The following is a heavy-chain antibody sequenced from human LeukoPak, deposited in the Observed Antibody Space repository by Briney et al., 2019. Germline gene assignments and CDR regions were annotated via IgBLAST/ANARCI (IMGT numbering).Heavy chain of an antibody. CDR3: ASNPSPIAAAGTLAY. CDR2: INAGNGNT. D-gene: IGHD6-13*01. CDR1: GYTFTSYA. V-gene: IGHV1-3*01. J-gene: IGHJ4*02. Sequence: ASVKVSCKASGYTFTSYAMHWVRQAPGQRLEWMGWINAGNGNTKYSQKFQGRVTITRDTSASTAYMELSSLRSEDTAVYYCASNPSPIAAAGTLAYWGQGTLVTVSS.